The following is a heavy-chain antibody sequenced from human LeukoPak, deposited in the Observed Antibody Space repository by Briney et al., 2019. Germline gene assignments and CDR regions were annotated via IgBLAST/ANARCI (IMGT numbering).Heavy chain of an antibody. CDR3: AKDKGRDYYDSSGPWAFDY. CDR2: ISGSGGST. J-gene: IGHJ4*02. Sequence: PGGSLRFSCAASGFTFSSYAMSWVRQAPGKGLEWVSAISGSGGSTYYADSVKGRFTISRDNSKNTLYLQMNSLRAEDTAVYYCAKDKGRDYYDSSGPWAFDYWGLGTLVTVSS. D-gene: IGHD3-22*01. V-gene: IGHV3-23*01. CDR1: GFTFSSYA.